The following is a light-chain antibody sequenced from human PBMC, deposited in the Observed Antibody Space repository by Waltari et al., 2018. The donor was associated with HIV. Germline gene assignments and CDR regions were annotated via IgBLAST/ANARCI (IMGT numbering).Light chain of an antibody. Sequence: QSVLTQPPSASGTPGQRVTISCSGSSSNIGSNYVYWYQQLPGTAPNLLIYRNNQRPEGVPNRFSGSKSGTSACMAIRGLRSEDEADYYCAAWDDSLSGLVFGGGTKLTVL. J-gene: IGLJ2*01. CDR1: SSNIGSNY. CDR3: AAWDDSLSGLV. V-gene: IGLV1-47*01. CDR2: RNN.